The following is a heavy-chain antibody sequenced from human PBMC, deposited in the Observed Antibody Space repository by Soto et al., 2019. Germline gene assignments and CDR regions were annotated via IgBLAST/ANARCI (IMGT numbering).Heavy chain of an antibody. D-gene: IGHD3-9*01. V-gene: IGHV4-34*01. CDR3: ARGNKVLRYFD. J-gene: IGHJ4*02. CDR1: GGSFSGYY. CDR2: INHSGST. Sequence: QVQLQQWGAGLLKPSETLSLTCAVYGGSFSGYYWSWIRQPPGKGLEWIGEINHSGSTNYNPSLTSPVTISVDTSKNQFSLKLSSVTAADTAVYYCARGNKVLRYFDWGQGTLVTVSS.